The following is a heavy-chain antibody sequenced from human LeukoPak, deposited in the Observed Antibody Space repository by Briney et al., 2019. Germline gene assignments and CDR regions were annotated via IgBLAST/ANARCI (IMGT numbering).Heavy chain of an antibody. CDR2: IYSGGST. CDR3: ARARRDYYDSSGYYYPGLDY. J-gene: IGHJ4*02. Sequence: PGGSLRLSCAASGFTVSSNYMSWVRQAPGKGLEWVSVIYSGGSTYYADSVKGRFTISRDNSKNTLYLQMNSLRAEDTAVYYCARARRDYYDSSGYYYPGLDYWGQGTLVTVSP. D-gene: IGHD3-22*01. V-gene: IGHV3-53*01. CDR1: GFTVSSNY.